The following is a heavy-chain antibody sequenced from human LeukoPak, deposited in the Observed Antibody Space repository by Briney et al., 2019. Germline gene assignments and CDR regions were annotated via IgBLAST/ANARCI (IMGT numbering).Heavy chain of an antibody. J-gene: IGHJ4*02. D-gene: IGHD3-3*01. Sequence: PGGSLRLSCAASGFTFSSYSMNWVRQAPGKGLEWVSSISSTSSNTNCADSVKGRFTISRDNAKNSLYLQMNSLRAEDTAVYYCARVWYYDFWSGYSCLDYWGQGTLVTVSS. CDR2: ISSTSSNT. CDR1: GFTFSSYS. V-gene: IGHV3-21*01. CDR3: ARVWYYDFWSGYSCLDY.